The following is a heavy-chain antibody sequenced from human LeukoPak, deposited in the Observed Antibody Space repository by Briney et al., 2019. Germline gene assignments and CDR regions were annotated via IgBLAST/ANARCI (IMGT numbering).Heavy chain of an antibody. V-gene: IGHV1-2*02. CDR3: ARESYYYDFWSGAPYYHYGMDV. D-gene: IGHD3-3*01. CDR2: INHNNGDT. CDR1: GYTFTSYY. Sequence: ASVKVSCKPSGYTFTSYYMHWVRQAPGQGLEWMGWINHNNGDTNYAQKFQGRVTMTRDTSISTAYMELRRLRSDDTAVYYCARESYYYDFWSGAPYYHYGMDVWGQGTTVTVSS. J-gene: IGHJ6*02.